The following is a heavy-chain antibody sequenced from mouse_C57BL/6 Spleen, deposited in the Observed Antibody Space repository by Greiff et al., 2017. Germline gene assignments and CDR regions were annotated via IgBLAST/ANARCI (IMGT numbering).Heavy chain of an antibody. CDR3: AIPIYYDYDVGDYYAMDY. Sequence: DVQLQESGPELVKPGASVKMSCKASGYTFTDYNMHWVKQSHGKSLEWIGYINPNNGGTSYNQKFKGKATLTVNKSSSTAYMELRSLTSEDSAVYYCAIPIYYDYDVGDYYAMDYWGQGTSVTVSS. CDR1: GYTFTDYN. CDR2: INPNNGGT. D-gene: IGHD2-4*01. V-gene: IGHV1-22*01. J-gene: IGHJ4*01.